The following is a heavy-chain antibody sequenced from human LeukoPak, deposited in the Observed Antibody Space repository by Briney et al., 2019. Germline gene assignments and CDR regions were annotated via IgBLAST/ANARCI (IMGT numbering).Heavy chain of an antibody. CDR2: IYYSGST. Sequence: SEPLSLTCTVSGGSISSYYWSWIRQPPGKGLEWIGYIYYSGSTNYNPSLKSRVTISVDTSKNQFSLKLSSVTAADTAVYYCARDKAAAGHNWFDPWGQGTLVTASS. CDR3: ARDKAAAGHNWFDP. V-gene: IGHV4-59*01. J-gene: IGHJ5*02. D-gene: IGHD6-13*01. CDR1: GGSISSYY.